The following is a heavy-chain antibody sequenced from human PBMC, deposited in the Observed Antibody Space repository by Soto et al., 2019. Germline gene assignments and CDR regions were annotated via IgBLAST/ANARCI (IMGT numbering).Heavy chain of an antibody. Sequence: ASVKVSCKASGYIFVNSGIIWVRQAPGQGLEWLGWINTDNGNTNYAQHLQGRVTLTTDTSTSTAYMDLRSLRSDDTAVYYCARDQGITTFGVYSMYYYGMDVWGPGTTVTVSS. CDR1: GYIFVNSG. CDR3: ARDQGITTFGVYSMYYYGMDV. J-gene: IGHJ6*02. D-gene: IGHD3-3*01. CDR2: INTDNGNT. V-gene: IGHV1-18*01.